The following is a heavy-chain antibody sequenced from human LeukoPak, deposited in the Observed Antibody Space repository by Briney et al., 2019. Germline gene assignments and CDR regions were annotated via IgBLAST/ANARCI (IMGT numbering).Heavy chain of an antibody. Sequence: PSETLSLTCTVSGGSISSYYWSWIRQPPGKGLEWIGYIYYSGSTNDNPSLKSRVTISVDTFKNQFSLKLSSVTAADTAVYYCARISGSYYFQFDYWGQGTLVTVSS. V-gene: IGHV4-59*01. CDR1: GGSISSYY. J-gene: IGHJ4*02. CDR2: IYYSGST. CDR3: ARISGSYYFQFDY. D-gene: IGHD3-10*01.